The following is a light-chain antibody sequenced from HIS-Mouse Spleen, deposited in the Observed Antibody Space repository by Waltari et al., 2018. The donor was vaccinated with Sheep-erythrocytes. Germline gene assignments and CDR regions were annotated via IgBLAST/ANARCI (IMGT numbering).Light chain of an antibody. CDR2: QDS. V-gene: IGLV3-1*01. Sequence: SYELTQPPSVSVSPGQTASITCSGDKLGEKSAGWYQQKPGQSPVLVIYQDSKRPSGIPERFSGSNSGNTATLTISGTQAMDEADYYCCSYAGSYTYVFGTGTKVTVL. J-gene: IGLJ1*01. CDR1: KLGEKS. CDR3: CSYAGSYTYV.